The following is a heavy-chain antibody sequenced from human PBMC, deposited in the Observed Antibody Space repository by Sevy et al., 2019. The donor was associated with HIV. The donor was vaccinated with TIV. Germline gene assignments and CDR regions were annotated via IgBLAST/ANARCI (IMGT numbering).Heavy chain of an antibody. V-gene: IGHV1-24*01. Sequence: ASVKVSCKVSGYTLTELSMHWVRQAPGKGLEWMGGFDPEDGETIYAQKFQDRVTMTEDTSTDTAYMELSSLRSEDTAVYYCATKPVAGNRYYYYYGMDVWGQGTTVTVSS. CDR1: GYTLTELS. CDR2: FDPEDGET. J-gene: IGHJ6*02. D-gene: IGHD6-19*01. CDR3: ATKPVAGNRYYYYYGMDV.